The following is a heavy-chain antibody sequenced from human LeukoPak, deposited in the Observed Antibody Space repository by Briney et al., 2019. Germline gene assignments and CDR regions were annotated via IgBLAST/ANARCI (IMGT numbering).Heavy chain of an antibody. V-gene: IGHV4-61*02. J-gene: IGHJ4*02. D-gene: IGHD6-19*01. Sequence: SETLSLTCTVSGGSISSGGYYWSWIRQPAGKGLEWIGRIYTSGSTNYNPSLESRVTMSVDTSKNQFSLKLSSVTAADTAVYYCAAAAVAGTRGESLIYWGQGTLVTVSS. CDR2: IYTSGST. CDR3: AAAAVAGTRGESLIY. CDR1: GGSISSGGYY.